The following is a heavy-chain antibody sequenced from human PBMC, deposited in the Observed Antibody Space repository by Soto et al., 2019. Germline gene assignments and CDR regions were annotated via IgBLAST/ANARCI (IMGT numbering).Heavy chain of an antibody. CDR3: AKTFCTSGAGKKTVFGF. CDR1: GGSIPPTGSY. CDR2: ISYSGST. Sequence: QLQLQESGPGLAKPLETLSLSCTVSGGSIPPTGSYSGWVRQPPGKGLEWIGTISYSGSTYYNPSLKRRFTMSDDTSGNQFDLRLSSVIAADTAVYHCAKTFCTSGAGKKTVFGFWGHGNLGTVSS. J-gene: IGHJ4*01. D-gene: IGHD2-8*01. V-gene: IGHV4-39*01.